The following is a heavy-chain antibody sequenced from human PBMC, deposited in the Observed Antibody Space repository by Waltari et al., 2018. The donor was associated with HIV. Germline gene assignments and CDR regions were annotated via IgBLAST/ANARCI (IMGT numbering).Heavy chain of an antibody. CDR1: GFTFSSYN. CDR3: ARGRNSEDY. J-gene: IGHJ4*02. CDR2: ISSSSSTT. V-gene: IGHV3-48*01. Sequence: EVQLVESGGGLVQPGGSLRLSCAASGFTFSSYNMNWVRQAPGKGGEWVSYISSSSSTTYYADSVKCRSTIARDNAKNSLYMQMNSLRAENTAQYYCARGRNSEDYWGQGILVTVSS.